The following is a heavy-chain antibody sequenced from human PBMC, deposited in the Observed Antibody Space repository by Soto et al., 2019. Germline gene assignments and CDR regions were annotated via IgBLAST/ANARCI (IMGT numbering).Heavy chain of an antibody. CDR1: GFTFSNYW. V-gene: IGHV3-7*05. CDR2: IKVDGSEK. D-gene: IGHD6-19*01. CDR3: AGVAV. J-gene: IGHJ4*02. Sequence: EVQLVESGGGFVQPGGSLRLSCAASGFTFSNYWMSWVRQAPGKGLEWVANIKVDGSEKYYVDSVKGRFTISRDNAKNSLYLQMNSLRAEDTAVFYCAGVAVRGQGTLVTVSS.